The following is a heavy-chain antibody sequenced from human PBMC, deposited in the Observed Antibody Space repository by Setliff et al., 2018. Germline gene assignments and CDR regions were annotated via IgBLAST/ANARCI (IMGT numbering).Heavy chain of an antibody. J-gene: IGHJ4*02. D-gene: IGHD2-8*02. CDR2: AFHTGKT. V-gene: IGHV4-59*08. CDR1: GVSIRGFY. Sequence: PSETLSLTCTVSGVSIRGFYWTWIRQSPKRGLEWLGYAFHTGKTDYNPSLKSRVTISVDTSKNQLSLRLTSVTAADTAVYYCARLSPYNTGPPFDYWGQGTLVTVSS. CDR3: ARLSPYNTGPPFDY.